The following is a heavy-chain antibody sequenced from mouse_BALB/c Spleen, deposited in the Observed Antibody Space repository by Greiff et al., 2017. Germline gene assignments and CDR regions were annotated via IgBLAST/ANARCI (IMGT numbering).Heavy chain of an antibody. Sequence: EVKLMESGGGLVQPGGSLKLSCAASGFAFSRYWMSWVRQAPGKGLEWIGEINPDSSTINYTPSLKDKFIISRDNAKNTLYLQMSKVRSEDTALYYCARLRLLRLDYWGQGTTLTVSS. J-gene: IGHJ2*01. CDR3: ARLRLLRLDY. V-gene: IGHV4-1*02. CDR1: GFAFSRYW. D-gene: IGHD1-2*01. CDR2: INPDSSTI.